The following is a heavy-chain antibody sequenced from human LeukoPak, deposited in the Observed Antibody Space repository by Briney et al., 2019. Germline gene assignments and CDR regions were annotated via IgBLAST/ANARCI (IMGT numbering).Heavy chain of an antibody. CDR1: GGSISYNY. CDR3: ARVPLNGGWRLDY. CDR2: VYYSGST. V-gene: IGHV4-59*01. D-gene: IGHD7-27*01. Sequence: SETLSLTCTVSGGSISYNYWSWIRQPPGKGLEWIGYVYYSGSTNYNPSLKSRLLISVDTSKNQFSLKLASVTAADTAVYYCARVPLNGGWRLDYWGQGTLVTVSS. J-gene: IGHJ4*02.